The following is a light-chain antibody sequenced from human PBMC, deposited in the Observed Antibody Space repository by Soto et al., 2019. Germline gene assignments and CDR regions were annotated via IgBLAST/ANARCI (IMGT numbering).Light chain of an antibody. CDR2: DNN. J-gene: IGLJ3*02. CDR1: SSNIGKNH. CDR3: GTWDSSLSARV. V-gene: IGLV1-51*01. Sequence: QSVLTQPPSVSAAPGQKVTISCSGSSSNIGKNHVCWHQQVPGTVPKLLIYDNNKRPSGSPDRFSGSKSGTSATLDITGLQTGDEADYYCGTWDSSLSARVFGGGTKVTVL.